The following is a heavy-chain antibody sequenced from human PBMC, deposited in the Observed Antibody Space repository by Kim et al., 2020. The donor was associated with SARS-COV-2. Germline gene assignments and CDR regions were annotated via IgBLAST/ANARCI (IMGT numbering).Heavy chain of an antibody. Sequence: YPSGRTNYNPSLQSRVTMSVDMSKNQFSLKLSSVTAADTAVYYCASALGHWGQGTLVTVSS. CDR2: YPSGRT. CDR3: ASALGH. V-gene: IGHV4-4*07. D-gene: IGHD3-16*02. J-gene: IGHJ4*02.